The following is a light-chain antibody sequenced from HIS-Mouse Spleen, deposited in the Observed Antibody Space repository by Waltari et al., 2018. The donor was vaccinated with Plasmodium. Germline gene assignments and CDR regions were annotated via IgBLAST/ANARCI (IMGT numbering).Light chain of an antibody. CDR1: QDISNY. CDR2: DSS. J-gene: IGKJ3*01. CDR3: QQYDNLPPLFT. V-gene: IGKV1-33*01. Sequence: DLQMTQSPSSLSASVGEGVTITCQASQDISNYLNWCQQKTGKAPNHLIYDSSNLETGCPARFSGSGSGTDFTFTISSLQPEDIATYYCQQYDNLPPLFTFGPGTKVDIK.